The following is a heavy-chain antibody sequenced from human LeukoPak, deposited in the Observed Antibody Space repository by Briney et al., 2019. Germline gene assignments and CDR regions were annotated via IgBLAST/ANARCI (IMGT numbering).Heavy chain of an antibody. CDR2: IKQDGSEK. J-gene: IGHJ6*03. V-gene: IGHV3-7*01. D-gene: IGHD6-19*01. CDR1: GFTSRNYW. Sequence: GGSLRLSCAASGFTSRNYWMSWVRQAPGKGLEWVATIKQDGSEKYYVDSVTGRFTISRDNAKNSLYLQMNSLRAEDTAVYYCARDSSTGWPYYYYCMDVWGKGTTVTVSS. CDR3: ARDSSTGWPYYYYCMDV.